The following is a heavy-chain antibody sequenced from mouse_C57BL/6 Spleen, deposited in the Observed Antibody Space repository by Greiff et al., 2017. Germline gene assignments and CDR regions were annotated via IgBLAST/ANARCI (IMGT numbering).Heavy chain of an antibody. CDR3: ASWDYYAMDY. D-gene: IGHD4-1*01. Sequence: QVQLQQPGAELVKPGASVKLSCKASGYTFTSYWMHWVKQRPGQGLEWIGMIHPNSGSTNYNEKFKSKATLTVDKSSSTAYRQLSSLTSEDSAVYYCASWDYYAMDYWGQGTSVTVSS. CDR2: IHPNSGST. CDR1: GYTFTSYW. V-gene: IGHV1-64*01. J-gene: IGHJ4*01.